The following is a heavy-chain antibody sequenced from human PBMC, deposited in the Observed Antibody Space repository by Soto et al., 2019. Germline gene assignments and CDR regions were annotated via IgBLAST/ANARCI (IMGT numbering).Heavy chain of an antibody. CDR3: AIWVTETPVDY. V-gene: IGHV4-39*07. CDR2: IYYSGST. Sequence: PEETLSLTCTVSGGSISSGDYYWSWIRQPPGKGLEWIGSIYYSGSTYYNPSLKSRVTISVDTSKNQFSLKLSSVTAADTAVYYCAIWVTETPVDYWGQGVLVTVSS. D-gene: IGHD3-10*01. CDR1: GGSISSGDYY. J-gene: IGHJ4*02.